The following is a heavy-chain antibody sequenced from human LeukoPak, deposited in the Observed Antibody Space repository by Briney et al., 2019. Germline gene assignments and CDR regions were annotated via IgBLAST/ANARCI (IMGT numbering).Heavy chain of an antibody. J-gene: IGHJ4*02. CDR3: AINHQFTYYYGSGSYGYFDY. D-gene: IGHD3-10*01. Sequence: ASVKVSCKASGYTFTGYYMHWVRQAPGQGHEWMGWINPNSGGTNYAQKFQGRVTMTRDTSISTAYMELSRLRSDDTAVYYCAINHQFTYYYGSGSYGYFDYWGQGTLVTVSS. V-gene: IGHV1-2*02. CDR1: GYTFTGYY. CDR2: INPNSGGT.